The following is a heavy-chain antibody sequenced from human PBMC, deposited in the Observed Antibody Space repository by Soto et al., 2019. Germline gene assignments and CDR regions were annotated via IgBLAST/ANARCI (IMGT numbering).Heavy chain of an antibody. V-gene: IGHV3-73*01. D-gene: IGHD3-3*01. CDR2: IRSKANSYAT. Sequence: EVQLVESGGGFVQPGGSLKLSCAASGFTFSGSAMHWVRQASGKGLEWVGRIRSKANSYATAYAASVKGRFTISRDDSKNTAYLQMNSLKTEDTAVYYCTRPDDPLYYYMDVWGKGTTVTVSS. CDR1: GFTFSGSA. J-gene: IGHJ6*03. CDR3: TRPDDPLYYYMDV.